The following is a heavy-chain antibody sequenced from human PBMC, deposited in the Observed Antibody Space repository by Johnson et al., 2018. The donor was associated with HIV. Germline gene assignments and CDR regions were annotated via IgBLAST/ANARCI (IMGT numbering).Heavy chain of an antibody. J-gene: IGHJ3*02. V-gene: IGHV3-30*02. Sequence: QVQLVESGGGVVQPGGSLRLSCTTSGFTFSGYGMHWVRQYPGRGLEWVAFIYYDGIKKSYADSVRGRLTISRDNSKKTGYLQMSSLRAEDTAVYYCAEDVGNFWPDAFDIWGQGTMVTVSS. CDR2: IYYDGIKK. CDR1: GFTFSGYG. D-gene: IGHD1-26*01. CDR3: AEDVGNFWPDAFDI.